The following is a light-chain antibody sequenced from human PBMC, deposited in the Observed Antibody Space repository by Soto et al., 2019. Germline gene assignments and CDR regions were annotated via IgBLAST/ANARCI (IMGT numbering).Light chain of an antibody. CDR2: GAS. V-gene: IGKV3-20*01. CDR3: QVFDGSLWT. Sequence: EIVLTQSPGTLSLSPGERATRSCRASQSVSSNKLAWYQQKPGRAPRLLIYGASGRATGIPDRFSGSGSGTDFTLTISRLEPEDFAVYYCQVFDGSLWTFGQGTKVEIK. J-gene: IGKJ1*01. CDR1: QSVSSNK.